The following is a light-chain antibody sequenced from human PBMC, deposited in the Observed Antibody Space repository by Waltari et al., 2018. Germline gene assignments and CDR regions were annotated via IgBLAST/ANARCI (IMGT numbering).Light chain of an antibody. CDR1: SSAVGSYNL. CDR2: EVS. V-gene: IGLV2-23*02. Sequence: QSALTQPASASGSPGQSITLSCTGTSSAVGSYNLVSWYQQHPGQAPKLMIYEVSKRPSGVSNRFSGSKSGNTASLTISGLQAEDEADYYCCSYAGSSPHVVFGGGTKLTVL. CDR3: CSYAGSSPHVV. J-gene: IGLJ2*01.